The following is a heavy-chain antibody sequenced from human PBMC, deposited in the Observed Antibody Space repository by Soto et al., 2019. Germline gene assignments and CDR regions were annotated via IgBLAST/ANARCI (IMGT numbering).Heavy chain of an antibody. J-gene: IGHJ3*02. Sequence: PGGSLRLSCAASGFIFSRYCMSWVRQAPGEGLEWVADINADGGGTYHMDSVRGRSTISRDNTKNTLYLQMNSLRAEDTAVYYCASCYIRGQGTMVTVSS. CDR3: ASCYI. CDR1: GFIFSRYC. V-gene: IGHV3-7*03. CDR2: INADGGGT.